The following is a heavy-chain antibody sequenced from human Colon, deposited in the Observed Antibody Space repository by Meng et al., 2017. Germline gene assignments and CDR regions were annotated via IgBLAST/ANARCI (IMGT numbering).Heavy chain of an antibody. Sequence: SETLSLTCTVSGGSISTSGYDWGWLRQPPGGGLEWIGRIYDIGFTAYNPSLESRVTISIDMSQNHFSLTLRSVIAADTAVYYCERTKHQLGIDYWGQGTLVTVSS. V-gene: IGHV4-39*02. D-gene: IGHD1-1*01. CDR2: IYDIGFT. CDR3: ERTKHQLGIDY. J-gene: IGHJ4*02. CDR1: GGSISTSGYD.